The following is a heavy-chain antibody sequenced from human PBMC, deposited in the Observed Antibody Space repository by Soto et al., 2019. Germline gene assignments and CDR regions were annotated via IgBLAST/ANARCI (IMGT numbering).Heavy chain of an antibody. CDR2: IWYDGSNK. Sequence: QVQLVESGGGVVQPGRSLRLSCAASGFTFSSYGMHWVRQAPGKGLEWVAVIWYDGSNKYYADSVKGRFTISRDNSKNTLYLQMNSLRAEDTAVYYCAQGAYSGSDGVDYWGQGTLVTVSS. CDR3: AQGAYSGSDGVDY. CDR1: GFTFSSYG. D-gene: IGHD1-26*01. V-gene: IGHV3-33*06. J-gene: IGHJ4*02.